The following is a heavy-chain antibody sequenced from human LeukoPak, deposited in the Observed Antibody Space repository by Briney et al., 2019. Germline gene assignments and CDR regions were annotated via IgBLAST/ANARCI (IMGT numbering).Heavy chain of an antibody. CDR3: AKSEMDGVPTPYYGMDV. V-gene: IGHV3-23*01. CDR2: ISGSGGST. Sequence: PGGSLRLSCAASGFTFRNYDMNWVRQAPGKGLEWVSAISGSGGSTYYADSVKGRFTISRDNSKNTLYLQMNSLRAEDTAVYYCAKSEMDGVPTPYYGMDVWGQGTTVTVSS. CDR1: GFTFRNYD. J-gene: IGHJ6*02. D-gene: IGHD5-24*01.